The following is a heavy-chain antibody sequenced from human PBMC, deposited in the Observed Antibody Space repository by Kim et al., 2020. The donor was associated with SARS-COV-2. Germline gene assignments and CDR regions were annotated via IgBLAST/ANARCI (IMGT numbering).Heavy chain of an antibody. V-gene: IGHV3-33*01. CDR1: GFSFSSYG. J-gene: IGHJ6*01. D-gene: IGHD2-8*01. CDR3: ARDHGMYDRANDYG. Sequence: GGSLRLSCAASGFSFSSYGMHWVRQAPGKGLEWVAVIWYDGTNKFYADSVKGRFSISRDDSKNTLFLQMDSLRAEDTAGYYCARDHGMYDRANDYG. CDR2: IWYDGTNK.